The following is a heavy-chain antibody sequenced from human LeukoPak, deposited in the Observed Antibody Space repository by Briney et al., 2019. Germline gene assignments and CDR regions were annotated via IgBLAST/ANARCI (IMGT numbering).Heavy chain of an antibody. CDR1: GGSISSYY. CDR3: ARDYYGSGSLYYFDY. D-gene: IGHD3-10*01. V-gene: IGHV4-4*07. Sequence: SETLSLTCTVSGGSISSYYWSWIRQPAGKGLEWIGRIYTSGSTNYNPSLKSRVTISVDKSKNQFSLKLSSVTAAGTAVYYCARDYYGSGSLYYFDYWGQGTLVTVSS. CDR2: IYTSGST. J-gene: IGHJ4*02.